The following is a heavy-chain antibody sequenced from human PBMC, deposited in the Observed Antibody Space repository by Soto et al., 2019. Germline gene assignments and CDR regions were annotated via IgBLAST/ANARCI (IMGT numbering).Heavy chain of an antibody. D-gene: IGHD3-16*01. CDR1: GFTFSSYG. V-gene: IGHV3-30*18. Sequence: HPGGSLRLSCAASGFTFSSYGMHWVRQAPGKGLEWVAVISYDGSNKYYADSVKGRFTISRDNSKNTLYLQMNSLRAEDTAVYYCAKVRGYGLHLGEAYFDYWGQGTLVTVSS. CDR2: ISYDGSNK. J-gene: IGHJ4*02. CDR3: AKVRGYGLHLGEAYFDY.